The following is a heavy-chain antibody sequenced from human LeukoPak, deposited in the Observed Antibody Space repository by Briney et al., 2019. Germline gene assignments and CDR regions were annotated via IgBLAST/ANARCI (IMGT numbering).Heavy chain of an antibody. V-gene: IGHV3-23*01. Sequence: GGSLRLSCAASGFTFSSYAMSWVRQAPGRGLEWVSSISVSGGSTFYADSVKGRFTISRDNSKNTLYLQMNSLRAKDTAVYHCAKHYIPVAGNWYFDLWGRGTLVTVSS. CDR3: AKHYIPVAGNWYFDL. D-gene: IGHD6-19*01. J-gene: IGHJ2*01. CDR2: ISVSGGST. CDR1: GFTFSSYA.